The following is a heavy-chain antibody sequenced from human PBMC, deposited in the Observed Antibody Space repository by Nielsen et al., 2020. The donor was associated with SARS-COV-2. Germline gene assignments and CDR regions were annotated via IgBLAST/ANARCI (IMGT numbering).Heavy chain of an antibody. J-gene: IGHJ3*02. Sequence: GESLKISCAASGFTFSSYGMHWVRQAPGKGLEWVAVIWYDGSNKYYADSVKGRFTISRDNSKNTLYLQMNSLRAEDTAVYYCARVNSGSYSGAFDIWGQGTMVTVSS. CDR1: GFTFSSYG. CDR3: ARVNSGSYSGAFDI. V-gene: IGHV3-33*01. D-gene: IGHD1-26*01. CDR2: IWYDGSNK.